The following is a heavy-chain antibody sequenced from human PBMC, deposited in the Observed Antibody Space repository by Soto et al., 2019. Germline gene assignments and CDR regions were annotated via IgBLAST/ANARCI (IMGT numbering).Heavy chain of an antibody. CDR3: ASTSNIVATHDY. Sequence: GGSLRLSCAASGFTVSSNYMSWVRQAPGKGLEWVSVIYSGGSTYYADSVKGRFTISRDNSKNTLYLQMNSLRAEDTAVYYCASTSNIVATHDYWGQGTLVTVSS. J-gene: IGHJ4*02. D-gene: IGHD5-12*01. V-gene: IGHV3-53*01. CDR2: IYSGGST. CDR1: GFTVSSNY.